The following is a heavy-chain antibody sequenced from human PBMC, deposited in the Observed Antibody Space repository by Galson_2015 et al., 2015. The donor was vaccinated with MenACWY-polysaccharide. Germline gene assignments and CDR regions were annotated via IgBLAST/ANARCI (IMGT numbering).Heavy chain of an antibody. CDR1: GYTFIAYY. CDR2: INPSGGST. J-gene: IGHJ4*02. Sequence: SVKVSCKASGYTFIAYYMNWVRQAPGQGLEWMGMINPSGGSTTSAQKFQGGVTMTRDTSTTTVYMELSSLRSEDTAVYYCARGGSPPDQRTFDYWGQGTLVTVSS. D-gene: IGHD1-1*01. CDR3: ARGGSPPDQRTFDY. V-gene: IGHV1-46*01.